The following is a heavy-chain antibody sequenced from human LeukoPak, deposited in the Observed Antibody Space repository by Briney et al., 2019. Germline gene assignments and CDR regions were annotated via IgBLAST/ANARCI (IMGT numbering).Heavy chain of an antibody. CDR2: IYYSGST. J-gene: IGHJ4*02. CDR1: GGSFSGYY. Sequence: SETLSLTCAVYGGSFSGYYWSWIRQPPGKGLEWIGYIYYSGSTNYNPSLKSRVTISVDTSKNQFSLKLSSVTAADTAVYYCARGSTVTTDWGQGTLVTVSS. D-gene: IGHD4-17*01. CDR3: ARGSTVTTD. V-gene: IGHV4-59*01.